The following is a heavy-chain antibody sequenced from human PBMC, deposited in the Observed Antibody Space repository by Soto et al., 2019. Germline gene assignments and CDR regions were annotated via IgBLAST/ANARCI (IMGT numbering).Heavy chain of an antibody. V-gene: IGHV4-39*01. Sequence: ASETLSLTCTVSGGSISSSSYYWGWIRQPPGKGLEWIGSIYYSGSTYYNPSLKSRVTISVDTSKNQFSLKLSSVTAADTAVYYCARLEDVIIVTGGYFDYWGQGTLVTVSS. CDR2: IYYSGST. CDR3: ARLEDVIIVTGGYFDY. CDR1: GGSISSSSYY. D-gene: IGHD1-26*01. J-gene: IGHJ4*02.